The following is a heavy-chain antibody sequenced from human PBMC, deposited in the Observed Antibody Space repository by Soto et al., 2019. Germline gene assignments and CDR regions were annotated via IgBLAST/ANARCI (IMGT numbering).Heavy chain of an antibody. CDR3: ARARGFLEWLSSLYYYYGMDV. CDR1: GGSFSGYY. D-gene: IGHD3-3*01. V-gene: IGHV4-34*01. J-gene: IGHJ6*02. Sequence: PSETLSLTCAVYGGSFSGYYWSWIRQPPGKGLEWIGEINHSGSTNYNPPLKSRVTISVDTSKNQFSLKLSSVTAADTAVYYCARARGFLEWLSSLYYYYGMDVWGQGTTVTVSS. CDR2: INHSGST.